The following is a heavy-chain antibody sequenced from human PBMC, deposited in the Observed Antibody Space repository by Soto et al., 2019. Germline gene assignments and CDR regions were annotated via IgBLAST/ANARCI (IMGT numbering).Heavy chain of an antibody. V-gene: IGHV3-33*01. D-gene: IGHD3-3*01. J-gene: IGHJ4*02. CDR3: ARGGLSGYLDY. CDR2: IWYDGSNK. Sequence: PWGSLRLSCAASGFTFSSYGMHWVRQAPGKGLEWVAVIWYDGSNKYYADSVKGRFTISRDNSKNTLYLQMNSLRAEDTAVYYCARGGLSGYLDYWGQGTLVTVSS. CDR1: GFTFSSYG.